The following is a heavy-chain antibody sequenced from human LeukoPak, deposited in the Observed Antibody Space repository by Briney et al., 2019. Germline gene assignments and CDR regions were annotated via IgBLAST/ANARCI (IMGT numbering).Heavy chain of an antibody. V-gene: IGHV4-39*07. Sequence: SETLSLTCTVSGGSISSSSYYWGWIRQPPGKGLEWIGSIYYSGSTYYNPSLKSRVTISVDTSKNQFSLKLSSVTAADTAVYYCAREGHRKWLPLRLGFQHWGQGTLVTASS. D-gene: IGHD3-22*01. J-gene: IGHJ1*01. CDR2: IYYSGST. CDR1: GGSISSSSYY. CDR3: AREGHRKWLPLRLGFQH.